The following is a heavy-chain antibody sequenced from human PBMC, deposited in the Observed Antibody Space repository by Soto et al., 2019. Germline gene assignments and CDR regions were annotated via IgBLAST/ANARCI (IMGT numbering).Heavy chain of an antibody. CDR2: IIPIFGTA. D-gene: IGHD4-4*01. CDR1: GGTFSSYA. V-gene: IGHV1-69*13. J-gene: IGHJ5*02. Sequence: SVKVSCKASGGTFSSYAISWVRQAPGQGLEWMGGIIPIFGTANYAQKFQGRVTITADESTSTAYMELSSLRSEDTAVYYCARHSPYSNDESHNWFDPWGQGTLVTVSS. CDR3: ARHSPYSNDESHNWFDP.